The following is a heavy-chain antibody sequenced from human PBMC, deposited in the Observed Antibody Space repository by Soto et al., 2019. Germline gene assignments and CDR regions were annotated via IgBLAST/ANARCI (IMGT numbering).Heavy chain of an antibody. J-gene: IGHJ4*02. CDR3: AKLKRVAPVSYFDH. V-gene: IGHV3-30*18. Sequence: QVQLVESGGGVVQPGRSLRLSCAASGFNFSTYGMDWVRQVLGKGMEWVAVISNDGSNKYFANSVKGRFTISSDNSNKIQYLQMNSLSAEDTAVYYCAKLKRVAPVSYFDHWGQGTLVTVSS. CDR2: ISNDGSNK. CDR1: GFNFSTYG. D-gene: IGHD2-15*01.